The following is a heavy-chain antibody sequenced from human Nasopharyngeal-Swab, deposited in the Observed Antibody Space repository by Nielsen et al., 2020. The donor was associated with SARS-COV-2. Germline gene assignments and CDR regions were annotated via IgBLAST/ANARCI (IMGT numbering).Heavy chain of an antibody. CDR1: GGSISSYY. CDR2: IDTRGTHS. Sequence: LSLTCTVSGGSISSYYWSWIRQAPGKGLEWVSYIDTRGTHSNYADSAKGRFTISRDNAKNSLYLEMNSLRVEDTAVYYCGRGHYGLDVWGQGTTVIVSS. J-gene: IGHJ6*02. CDR3: GRGHYGLDV. V-gene: IGHV3-11*06.